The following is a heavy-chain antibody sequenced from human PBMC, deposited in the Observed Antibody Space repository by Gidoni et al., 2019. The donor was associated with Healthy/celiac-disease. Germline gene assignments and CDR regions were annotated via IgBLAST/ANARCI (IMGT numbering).Heavy chain of an antibody. Sequence: QMQLVQSGPEVKKPGTSVKVSCTASGFTFTTSAMQWVRQARGQRLEWIGWIVVGSGNTNYAQKFQERVTITRDMSTSTAYMELSSLRSEDTAVYYCAASVYDYGDYYYDMDVWGQGTTVTVSS. D-gene: IGHD4-17*01. CDR1: GFTFTTSA. CDR2: IVVGSGNT. V-gene: IGHV1-58*02. J-gene: IGHJ6*02. CDR3: AASVYDYGDYYYDMDV.